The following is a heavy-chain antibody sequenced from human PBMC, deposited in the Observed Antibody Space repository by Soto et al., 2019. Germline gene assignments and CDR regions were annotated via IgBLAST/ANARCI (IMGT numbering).Heavy chain of an antibody. Sequence: QVQLVQSGAEVKKPGASVKVSCKASGYTFTSYGISWVRQAPGQGLEWMGWISAYNGNTNYAQKLQGRVTMTTDTSMSSAYMERRSLRSDDTAVYDWARDPSYGAGTVNWFDPWGQGTLVTVSS. CDR3: ARDPSYGAGTVNWFDP. J-gene: IGHJ5*02. D-gene: IGHD3-10*01. CDR1: GYTFTSYG. V-gene: IGHV1-18*01. CDR2: ISAYNGNT.